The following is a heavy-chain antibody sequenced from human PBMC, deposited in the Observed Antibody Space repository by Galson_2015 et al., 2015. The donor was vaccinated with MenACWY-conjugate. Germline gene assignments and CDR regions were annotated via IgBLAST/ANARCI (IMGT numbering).Heavy chain of an antibody. Sequence: SLRLSCAASGFTFSSYSMNWVRQAPGKGLEWVSYISSSRSTTYYADSVKGRFTISRDNAKNSLYLQMNSLRAEDTAMYYCARDSTGNWNDFVYSYYGMDVWGQGTTVTVSS. CDR2: ISSSRSTT. D-gene: IGHD1-1*01. J-gene: IGHJ6*02. V-gene: IGHV3-48*04. CDR1: GFTFSSYS. CDR3: ARDSTGNWNDFVYSYYGMDV.